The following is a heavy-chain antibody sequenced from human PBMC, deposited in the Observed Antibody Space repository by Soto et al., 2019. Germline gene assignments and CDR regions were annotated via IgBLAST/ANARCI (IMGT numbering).Heavy chain of an antibody. V-gene: IGHV3-73*01. D-gene: IGHD6-19*01. Sequence: PGGSLRLSCAASGFTFSGSAIHWVRQASGKGLEWVGRIRSKANSYATAYAASVKGRFTISRDNSKNTLYLQMNSLRAEDTAVYYCAKDLGYSTGWEPFDYWGQGTLVTVSS. CDR1: GFTFSGSA. CDR2: IRSKANSYAT. CDR3: AKDLGYSTGWEPFDY. J-gene: IGHJ4*02.